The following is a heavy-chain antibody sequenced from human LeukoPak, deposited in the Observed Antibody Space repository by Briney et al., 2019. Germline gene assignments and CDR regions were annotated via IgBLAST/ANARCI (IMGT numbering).Heavy chain of an antibody. Sequence: GGSLRLSCAASGFTFSSYGMHWVRQAPGKGLEWVAVISYDGSNKYYADSVKGRFTISRDNSKNTLYLQMNSLRAEDTAVYYCATIYGATDPWGQGTLVTVSS. CDR3: ATIYGATDP. V-gene: IGHV3-30*03. J-gene: IGHJ5*02. CDR2: ISYDGSNK. CDR1: GFTFSSYG. D-gene: IGHD3-10*02.